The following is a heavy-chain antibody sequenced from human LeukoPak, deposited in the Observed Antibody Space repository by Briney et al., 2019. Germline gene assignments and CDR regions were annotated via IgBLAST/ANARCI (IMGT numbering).Heavy chain of an antibody. CDR2: ISGRGDST. CDR1: GFTLYTYA. J-gene: IGHJ4*02. V-gene: IGHV3-23*01. D-gene: IGHD2-2*03. CDR3: AKDSHWILFDD. Sequence: GGSLRLSCAASGFTLYTYAMSWVRQAPGKGLEWVSAISGRGDSTNYADSVKGRFTISRDNSKNTLYLQMNSLRDEDTAVYYCAKDSHWILFDDWGQGTLVTVSS.